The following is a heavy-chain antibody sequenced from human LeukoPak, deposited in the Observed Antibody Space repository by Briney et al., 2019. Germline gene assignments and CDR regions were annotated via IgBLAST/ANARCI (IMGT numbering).Heavy chain of an antibody. D-gene: IGHD3-10*01. J-gene: IGHJ4*02. CDR2: IDYSGST. CDR3: ARDRGVRGIDY. CDR1: GDSVSSGRCY. V-gene: IGHV4-61*01. Sequence: SETLSLTCTVSGDSVSSGRCYWSWIRQPPGKGLVWIGYIDYSGSTDYNPSLKSRVSISVDTSRNQFSLKPNSVTAVDTAVYYCARDRGVRGIDYWGQGTLVTVSS.